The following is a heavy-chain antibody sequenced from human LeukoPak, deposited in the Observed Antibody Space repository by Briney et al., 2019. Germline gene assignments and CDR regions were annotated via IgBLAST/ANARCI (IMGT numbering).Heavy chain of an antibody. V-gene: IGHV1-2*06. CDR1: GYTFTGYY. CDR2: INPNSGGT. CDR3: ARAARYCSSTSCLRDFDY. Sequence: ASVKVSCKASGYTFTGYYMHWVRQAPGQGLEWMGRINPNSGGTNYAQKFQGRVTMTRDTSISTAYMELSRLRSDDTAVYYCARAARYCSSTSCLRDFDYWGQGTLVTVSS. D-gene: IGHD2-2*01. J-gene: IGHJ4*02.